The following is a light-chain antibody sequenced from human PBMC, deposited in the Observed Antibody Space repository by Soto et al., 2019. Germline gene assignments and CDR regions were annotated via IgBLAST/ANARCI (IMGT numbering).Light chain of an antibody. CDR3: QQYGSTPQST. CDR1: HSFTSRS. Sequence: DIVLTQSPGTLSLSPGARATLSCRASHSFTSRSLAWYRPKPGLAPRLLISGASSRATSIPDRISGSGSCTDFSLTISRLEPEAFAVYDCQQYGSTPQSTFGQGTRLEIK. CDR2: GAS. V-gene: IGKV3-20*01. J-gene: IGKJ5*01.